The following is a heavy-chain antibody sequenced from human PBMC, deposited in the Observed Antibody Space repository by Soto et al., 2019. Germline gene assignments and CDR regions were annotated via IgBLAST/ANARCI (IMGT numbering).Heavy chain of an antibody. CDR1: GFTFSSYS. Sequence: EVQLVESGGGLVQPGGSLRLSCAASGFTFSSYSMNWVRQAPGKGLEWVSYISSGSSTIYYAESVKGRFTISRDNAKNSMYLQMNSLRDEDTAVYYRAREGGSLNWFDPWGQGTLVTVSS. D-gene: IGHD1-26*01. J-gene: IGHJ5*02. V-gene: IGHV3-48*02. CDR2: ISSGSSTI. CDR3: AREGGSLNWFDP.